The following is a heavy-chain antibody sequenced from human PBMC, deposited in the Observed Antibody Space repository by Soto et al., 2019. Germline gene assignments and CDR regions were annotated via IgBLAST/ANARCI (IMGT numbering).Heavy chain of an antibody. J-gene: IGHJ4*02. CDR1: GYTFTSYY. Sequence: ASVKVSCKASGYTFTSYYMHWVRQAPGQGLEWMGIINPSGGSTSYAQKFQGRVTMTRDTSTSTVYMELSSLRSEDTAVYYCARDFHDYSVAMRQRFDYWGQGTLVTVSS. V-gene: IGHV1-46*01. CDR3: ARDFHDYSVAMRQRFDY. CDR2: INPSGGST. D-gene: IGHD4-4*01.